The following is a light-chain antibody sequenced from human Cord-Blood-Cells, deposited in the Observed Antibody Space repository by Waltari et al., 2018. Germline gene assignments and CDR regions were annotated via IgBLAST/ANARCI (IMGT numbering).Light chain of an antibody. CDR3: AAWDDSLNGPV. CDR1: SSNILSNT. V-gene: IGLV1-44*01. Sequence: QSVLTVPHSPSGTPGERVTTPFSGTSSNILSNTVNRYRQLPGTAPKLLIYSNNQRLSGVSDRFTGSTSGTSASLAISGLQSEDEADYYCAAWDDSLNGPVFGGGTKLSVL. CDR2: SNN. J-gene: IGLJ3*02.